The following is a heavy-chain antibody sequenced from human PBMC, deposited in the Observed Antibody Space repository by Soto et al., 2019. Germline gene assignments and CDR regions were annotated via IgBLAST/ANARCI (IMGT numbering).Heavy chain of an antibody. J-gene: IGHJ4*02. Sequence: GGSLRLSCAASGFTFSSYAMSWVRQAPGKGLEWVSAISGSGGSTYYADSVKGRFTISRDNPTNTLYLQMNSLRAEDTAVYYCAKREVTYDSSGYYYSFDYFDYWGQGTLVTAPQ. V-gene: IGHV3-23*01. CDR2: ISGSGGST. CDR1: GFTFSSYA. CDR3: AKREVTYDSSGYYYSFDYFDY. D-gene: IGHD3-22*01.